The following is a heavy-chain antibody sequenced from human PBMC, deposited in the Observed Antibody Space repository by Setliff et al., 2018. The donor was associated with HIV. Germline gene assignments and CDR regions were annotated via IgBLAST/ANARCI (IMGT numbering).Heavy chain of an antibody. J-gene: IGHJ4*02. D-gene: IGHD2-21*02. Sequence: SETLSLTCTVSGGSVNDFYCNWIRQPPGKVPEWIGYIHSSGSTIYNPSLKRRITISLDTSKEQFSLELSSATAADTAVYYCATLDHSGGNFLVYWGQGSLVTVSS. V-gene: IGHV4-4*09. CDR2: IHSSGST. CDR1: GGSVNDFY. CDR3: ATLDHSGGNFLVY.